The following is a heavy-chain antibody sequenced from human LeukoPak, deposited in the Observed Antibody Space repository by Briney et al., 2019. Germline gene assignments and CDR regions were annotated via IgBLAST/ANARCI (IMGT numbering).Heavy chain of an antibody. CDR1: GFSFSSFA. J-gene: IGHJ4*02. CDR3: AREFYDRLTGQGEKNVFDY. D-gene: IGHD3-9*01. Sequence: GGSLRLSCAASGFSFSSFAMHWVRQAPGKGLEWVAVIWYDGSNKYYVDSVKGRFTISRDNSKNTLYLQMNSLKVEDTAVYYCAREFYDRLTGQGEKNVFDYWGQGTLVTVSS. CDR2: IWYDGSNK. V-gene: IGHV3-33*08.